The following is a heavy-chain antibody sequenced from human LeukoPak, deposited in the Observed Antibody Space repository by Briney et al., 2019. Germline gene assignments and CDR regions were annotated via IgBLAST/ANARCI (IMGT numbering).Heavy chain of an antibody. CDR3: ASSLI. J-gene: IGHJ3*02. CDR1: GYSFTGHY. V-gene: IGHV7-4-1*02. CDR2: INTNTGNP. Sequence: ASVKVSCKASGYSFTGHYIHWVRQAPGQGLEWMGWINTNTGNPTYAQGFTGRYVFSLDTSVSTAYLQIISLKAEDTAMYYCASSLIWGQGTMVTVSS.